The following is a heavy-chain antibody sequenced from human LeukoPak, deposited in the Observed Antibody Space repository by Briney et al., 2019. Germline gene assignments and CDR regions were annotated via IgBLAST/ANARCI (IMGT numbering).Heavy chain of an antibody. CDR1: GFTFDDYA. V-gene: IGHV3-9*01. Sequence: GGSLRLSCAASGFTFDDYAMHWVRQAPGKGLEWVSGISWNSGSIGYADSVKGRFTISRENIKNSLHLQMSSLGAEDTAVYYCVGSAASAEYYFDYWGRGTLVTVSS. D-gene: IGHD2-2*01. J-gene: IGHJ4*02. CDR3: VGSAASAEYYFDY. CDR2: ISWNSGSI.